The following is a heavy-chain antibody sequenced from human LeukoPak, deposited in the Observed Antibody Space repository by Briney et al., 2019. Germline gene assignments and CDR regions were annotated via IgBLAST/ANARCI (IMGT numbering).Heavy chain of an antibody. CDR2: ISYDGSNK. CDR1: GFTFSSYA. CDR3: ARDRYYYGSGTQNAVDY. Sequence: GGPLRLSCAASGFTFSSYAMHWVRQAPGKGLEWVAVISYDGSNKYYADSVKGRFTISRDNSKNTLYLQMNSLRAEDTAVYYCARDRYYYGSGTQNAVDYWGQGTLVTVSS. J-gene: IGHJ4*02. D-gene: IGHD3-10*01. V-gene: IGHV3-30-3*01.